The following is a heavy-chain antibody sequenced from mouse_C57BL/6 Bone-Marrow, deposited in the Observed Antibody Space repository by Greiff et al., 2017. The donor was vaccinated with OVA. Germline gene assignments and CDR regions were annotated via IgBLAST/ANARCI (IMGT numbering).Heavy chain of an antibody. D-gene: IGHD2-5*01. CDR2: ISYDGSN. J-gene: IGHJ2*01. V-gene: IGHV3-6*01. Sequence: EVKLQESGPGLVKPSQSLSLTCSVTGYSITSGYYWNWIRQFPGNKLEWMGYISYDGSNNYNPSLKNRISITRDTSKNQFFLKLNSVTTEDTATYYCARGLYYSNYLDYWGQGTTLTVSS. CDR1: GYSITSGYY. CDR3: ARGLYYSNYLDY.